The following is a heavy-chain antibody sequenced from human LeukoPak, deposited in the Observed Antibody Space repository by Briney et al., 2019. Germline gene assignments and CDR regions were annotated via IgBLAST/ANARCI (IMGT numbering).Heavy chain of an antibody. J-gene: IGHJ5*02. Sequence: NSSETLSLTCTVSGGSISSYYWSWIRQPPGKGLEWIGEINHSGSTNYNPSLKSRVTISVDTSKNQFSLKLSSVTAADTAVYYCVRRKIVLMVYAILEGRGFDPWGQGTLVTVSS. CDR3: VRRKIVLMVYAILEGRGFDP. V-gene: IGHV4-34*01. CDR1: GGSISSYY. CDR2: INHSGST. D-gene: IGHD2-8*01.